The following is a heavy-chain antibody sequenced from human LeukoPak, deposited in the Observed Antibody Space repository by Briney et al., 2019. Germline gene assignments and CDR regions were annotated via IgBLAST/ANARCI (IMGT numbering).Heavy chain of an antibody. CDR2: MYYSGST. Sequence: SETVSLTCTVSGGSISSGDYYWSWIRQPTGKGLEWIAYMYYSGSTYYNPSLKSRVTMSADTSKNQLSLKLSSVTAADTAVYYCARPYYYDSRIDPWGQGILVTVSS. D-gene: IGHD3-22*01. CDR3: ARPYYYDSRIDP. V-gene: IGHV4-30-4*01. CDR1: GGSISSGDYY. J-gene: IGHJ5*02.